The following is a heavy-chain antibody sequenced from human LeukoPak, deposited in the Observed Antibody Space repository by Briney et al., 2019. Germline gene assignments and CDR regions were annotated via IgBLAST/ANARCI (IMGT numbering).Heavy chain of an antibody. V-gene: IGHV3-48*03. Sequence: GGSLRLSCAASGFTFSSYEMNWVRQAPGKGLEWVSYISSSGSTIYYADSVKGRFTISRDNAKNSLYLQMNSLRAEDTAVYYCARVGVTTSPSDAFDIWGQGTMVTVSS. J-gene: IGHJ3*02. CDR3: ARVGVTTSPSDAFDI. CDR2: ISSSGSTI. CDR1: GFTFSSYE. D-gene: IGHD4-17*01.